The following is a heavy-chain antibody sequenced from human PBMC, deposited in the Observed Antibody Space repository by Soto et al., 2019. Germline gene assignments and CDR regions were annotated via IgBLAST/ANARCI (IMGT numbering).Heavy chain of an antibody. J-gene: IGHJ6*02. CDR2: ISSSSSYI. CDR3: ARAGSSSSSGRPNYYYYGMDV. CDR1: GFTFSSYS. Sequence: GGSLRLSCAASGFTFSSYSMNWVRQAPGKGQEWVSSISSSSSYIYYADSVKGRFTISRDNAKNSLYLQMNSLRAEDTAVYYCARAGSSSSSGRPNYYYYGMDVWGQGTTVTVSS. V-gene: IGHV3-21*01. D-gene: IGHD6-6*01.